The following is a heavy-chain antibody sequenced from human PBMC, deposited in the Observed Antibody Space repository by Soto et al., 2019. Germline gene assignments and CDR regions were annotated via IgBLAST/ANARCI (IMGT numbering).Heavy chain of an antibody. Sequence: QVQLVESGGDLVKPGGSLRLSCAAAGYTVSYYYMSWFRQAPGKGLEWFSYIDTSGIKIYYADSVKGRFTITRDNAKNSLYLEMNSLRDEDTAVYYCASHYDMWSGYLSPVDYWGQGTLVTVSS. D-gene: IGHD3-3*01. CDR1: GYTVSYYY. V-gene: IGHV3-11*01. J-gene: IGHJ4*02. CDR2: IDTSGIKI. CDR3: ASHYDMWSGYLSPVDY.